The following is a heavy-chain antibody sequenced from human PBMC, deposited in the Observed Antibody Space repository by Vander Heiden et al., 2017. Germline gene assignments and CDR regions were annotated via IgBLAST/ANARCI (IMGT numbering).Heavy chain of an antibody. D-gene: IGHD3-3*01. CDR2: IYSGGST. CDR1: GFIVSSNY. Sequence: EVQLVESGGGVIQPGGSLSLSCAASGFIVSSNYMSWVRQAPGKGLEWVSVIYSGGSTYYADSVKGRFTISRDNSKNTLYLQMNSLRAEDTAVYYCARDLSITIFGVVIGAFDYWGQGTLVTVSS. CDR3: ARDLSITIFGVVIGAFDY. J-gene: IGHJ4*02. V-gene: IGHV3-53*01.